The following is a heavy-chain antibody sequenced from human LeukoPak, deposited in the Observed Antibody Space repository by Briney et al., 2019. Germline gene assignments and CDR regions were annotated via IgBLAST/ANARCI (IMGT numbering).Heavy chain of an antibody. CDR1: GGPFSGYY. D-gene: IGHD4-23*01. Sequence: PSETLSLTCAVYGGPFSGYYWSWIRQPPGKGLEWIGEINHSGSTNYNPSLKSRVTISVDTSKNQFSLKLSSVTAADTAVYYCARLISTTVVTTTDYWGQGTLVTVSS. CDR3: ARLISTTVVTTTDY. V-gene: IGHV4-34*01. J-gene: IGHJ4*02. CDR2: INHSGST.